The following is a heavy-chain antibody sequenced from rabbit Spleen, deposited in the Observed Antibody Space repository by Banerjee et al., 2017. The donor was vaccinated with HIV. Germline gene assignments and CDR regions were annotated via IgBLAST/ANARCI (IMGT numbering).Heavy chain of an antibody. CDR2: IYTGGSGGI. CDR1: GFDLSNYYY. Sequence: QTLEESGGDLVKPGASLTLTCTASGFDLSNYYYIYWVRQAPGKGLEWIGCIYTGGSGGIYYASWARGRLTISKTSSTTVTLQMTSLTVADTATYFCARDLAGAIGWNFYLWGQGTLVTV. CDR3: ARDLAGAIGWNFYL. J-gene: IGHJ4*01. V-gene: IGHV1S40*01. D-gene: IGHD4-1*01.